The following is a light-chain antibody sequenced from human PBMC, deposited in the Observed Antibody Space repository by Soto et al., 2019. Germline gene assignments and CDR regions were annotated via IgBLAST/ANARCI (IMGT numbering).Light chain of an antibody. J-gene: IGLJ1*01. Sequence: QSALTQPASVSGSPGQPITISCTGTSSDVGGYNYVSWYQQHPGKAPKFMIYDVSNRPSGVSNRFSGSKSGNTASLTISGLQAEDEADYYCSSYTSSSSLCVFGTGTKVTVL. V-gene: IGLV2-14*01. CDR1: SSDVGGYNY. CDR2: DVS. CDR3: SSYTSSSSLCV.